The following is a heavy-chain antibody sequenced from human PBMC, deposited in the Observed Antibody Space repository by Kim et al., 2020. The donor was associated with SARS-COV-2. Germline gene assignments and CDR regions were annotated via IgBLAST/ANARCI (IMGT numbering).Heavy chain of an antibody. Sequence: ASVKVSCKASGYTFTSYAMNWVRQATGQGLEWMGWINTNTGNPTYAQGFTGRFVFSLDTSVSTAYLQISSLKAEDTAVYYCARCRYSYGPNWFDPWGQGTLVTVSS. D-gene: IGHD5-18*01. J-gene: IGHJ5*02. CDR3: ARCRYSYGPNWFDP. V-gene: IGHV7-4-1*02. CDR2: INTNTGNP. CDR1: GYTFTSYA.